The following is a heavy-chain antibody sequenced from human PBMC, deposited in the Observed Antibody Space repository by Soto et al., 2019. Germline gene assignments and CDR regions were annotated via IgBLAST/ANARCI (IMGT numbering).Heavy chain of an antibody. CDR3: ARDLATHDYYYYGMDV. CDR1: GFTFSSYW. CDR2: IRQDGSEK. Sequence: GGSLRLSCAASGFTFSSYWMSWVRQAPGKGLEWVANIRQDGSEKYYVDSVKGRFTISRDNAKNSLYLQMNSLRAEDTAVYYCARDLATHDYYYYGMDVWGQGTTVTAP. J-gene: IGHJ6*02. V-gene: IGHV3-7*01.